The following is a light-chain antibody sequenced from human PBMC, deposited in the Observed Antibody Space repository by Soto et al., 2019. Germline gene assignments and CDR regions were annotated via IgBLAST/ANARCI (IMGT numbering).Light chain of an antibody. Sequence: EIVLTQSPGTLSLSPGERATLSCRASQSVFSSYLAWYQKKPGQAPRLLIYGASSRATGIPDRFSGSGSGTDFTLTISSLKPEDFAVYYCQQYGSSPWTFGQGTKVEIK. J-gene: IGKJ1*01. V-gene: IGKV3-20*01. CDR3: QQYGSSPWT. CDR1: QSVFSSY. CDR2: GAS.